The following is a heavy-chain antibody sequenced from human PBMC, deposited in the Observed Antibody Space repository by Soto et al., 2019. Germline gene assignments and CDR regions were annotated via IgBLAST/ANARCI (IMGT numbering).Heavy chain of an antibody. Sequence: QVQLVQSGAEVKKPESSVKVSCKAPGGTFSTYAISWVRQAPGQGLEWMGGIIPMFGTANYGQRFQDRVTITADESTNTVYMELSSLRSEATAVYFCASGIQLWLRRINNGYSGWGQGTLVTVSS. V-gene: IGHV1-69*12. CDR1: GGTFSTYA. D-gene: IGHD5-18*01. CDR3: ASGIQLWLRRINNGYSG. J-gene: IGHJ4*02. CDR2: IIPMFGTA.